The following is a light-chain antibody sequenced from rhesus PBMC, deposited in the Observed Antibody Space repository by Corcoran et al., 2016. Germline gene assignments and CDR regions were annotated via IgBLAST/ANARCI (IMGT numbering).Light chain of an antibody. Sequence: DIQMTQSPSSLSASVGDRVTITCQASQAISNNLAWYQQKPGKVPKLLIYAASTLQSGVPSRFSGSGSGTDFTLTISSLQPEDFATYYCQHGYGIPFTFGPGTKLDIK. CDR2: AAS. CDR1: QAISNN. V-gene: IGKV1S17*01. CDR3: QHGYGIPFT. J-gene: IGKJ3*01.